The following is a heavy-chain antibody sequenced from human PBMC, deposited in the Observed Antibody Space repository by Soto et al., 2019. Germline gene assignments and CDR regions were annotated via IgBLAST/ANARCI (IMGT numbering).Heavy chain of an antibody. Sequence: GESLKISCQGSGYNFAIYWIAWVRQTPGKGLEWMGIIYPCDSDSIYSPSFQGQATTSVDKPTNSAYLQWRSLKASDSALYSCARANVIPFGEIIDPSFFDYWGQGTLVTVSS. CDR3: ARANVIPFGEIIDPSFFDY. J-gene: IGHJ4*02. CDR2: IYPCDSDS. D-gene: IGHD3-16*02. V-gene: IGHV5-51*01. CDR1: GYNFAIYW.